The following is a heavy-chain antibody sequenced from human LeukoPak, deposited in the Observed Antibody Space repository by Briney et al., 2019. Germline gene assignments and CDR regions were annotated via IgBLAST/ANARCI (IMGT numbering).Heavy chain of an antibody. Sequence: AASVKVSCKASGYTFTSYGISWVRQAPGQGLEWVGWISAYNGNTNYAQKLQGRVTMTTDTSTSTAYMELRSLRSDDTAVYYCARGNGGVGYSSGWFGNFDYWGQGTLVTVSS. CDR3: ARGNGGVGYSSGWFGNFDY. D-gene: IGHD6-19*01. J-gene: IGHJ4*02. CDR1: GYTFTSYG. CDR2: ISAYNGNT. V-gene: IGHV1-18*01.